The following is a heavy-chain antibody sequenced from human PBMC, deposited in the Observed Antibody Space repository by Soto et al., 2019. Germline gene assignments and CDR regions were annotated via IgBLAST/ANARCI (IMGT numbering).Heavy chain of an antibody. CDR2: ISAYNGNT. J-gene: IGHJ4*02. Sequence: QVQLVQSGAEVKKPGASVKVSCKASGYTFTSYGFIWVRQAPGQGLEWMGWISAYNGNTNYAQKVQGRVTMTTDTSTTPAYMELRSLRADDTAVYYCASDRGSYALDYWGQGTLVTVSS. D-gene: IGHD1-26*01. CDR3: ASDRGSYALDY. CDR1: GYTFTSYG. V-gene: IGHV1-18*01.